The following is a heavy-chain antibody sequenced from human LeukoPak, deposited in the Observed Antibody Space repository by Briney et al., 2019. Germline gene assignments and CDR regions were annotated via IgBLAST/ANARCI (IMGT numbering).Heavy chain of an antibody. D-gene: IGHD6-25*01. CDR3: ASPLHSGGYYYGMDV. V-gene: IGHV4-39*01. CDR2: MYYSGNT. CDR1: SGSITSSSYY. Sequence: SETLSLTCTVSSGSITSSSYYWGWIRQPPGKGLEWIGSMYYSGNTYYSPSLKSRVTISVDTSKNQFSLKLSSVTAADTAVCYCASPLHSGGYYYGMDVWGQGTTVTVSS. J-gene: IGHJ6*02.